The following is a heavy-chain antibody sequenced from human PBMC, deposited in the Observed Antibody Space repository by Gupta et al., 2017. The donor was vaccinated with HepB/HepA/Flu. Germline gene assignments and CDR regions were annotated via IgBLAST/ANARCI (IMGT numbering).Heavy chain of an antibody. V-gene: IGHV1-3*01. Sequence: QVQLVQSGAEVKKPGASVKVSCKTSGYIFPNYAIHWVRQAPGQGLECLGWINAASGNTKYSQKCQGRVTITRDTSASTAYMELSSLISEDTAIYYCTRGPDSTGWYGSFDYWGQGSLVTVSS. D-gene: IGHD6-19*01. CDR1: GYIFPNYA. CDR2: INAASGNT. J-gene: IGHJ4*02. CDR3: TRGPDSTGWYGSFDY.